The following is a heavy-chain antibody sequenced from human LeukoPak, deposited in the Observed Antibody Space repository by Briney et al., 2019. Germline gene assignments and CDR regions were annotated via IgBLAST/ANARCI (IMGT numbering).Heavy chain of an antibody. CDR2: IIPIFGTA. Sequence: ASVKVSCKASGGTFSSYAISWVRQAPGQGLEWMGGIIPIFGTANYAQKFQGRVTITAGESTSTAYMELSSLRSEDTAVYYCARPALLGLAYCGGDCYGAFDIWGQGTMVTVSS. D-gene: IGHD2-21*02. CDR1: GGTFSSYA. CDR3: ARPALLGLAYCGGDCYGAFDI. V-gene: IGHV1-69*13. J-gene: IGHJ3*02.